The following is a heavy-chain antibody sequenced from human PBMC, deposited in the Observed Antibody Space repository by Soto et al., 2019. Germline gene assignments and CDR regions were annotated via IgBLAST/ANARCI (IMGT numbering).Heavy chain of an antibody. CDR3: ARDRIAAALVNYYGMEF. CDR1: GGSFTMYG. D-gene: IGHD6-13*01. Sequence: QVQLVQSGAEVKKPGSSVKVSCRPSGGSFTMYGISWVRQAPGQGLEWMGGIIPRFGSPNYAQNFQGRVTISADESASTVYMELSGLRSEDTDVYYCARDRIAAALVNYYGMEFWWQGTTVAASS. J-gene: IGHJ6*01. CDR2: IIPRFGSP. V-gene: IGHV1-69*01.